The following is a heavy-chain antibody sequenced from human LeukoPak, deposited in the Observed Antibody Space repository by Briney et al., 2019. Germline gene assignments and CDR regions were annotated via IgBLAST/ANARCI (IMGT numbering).Heavy chain of an antibody. CDR3: AGSIAVAGTAIDY. Sequence: GGSLRLSCAASGFTFSSYSMNWVRQAPGKGLEWVANIKQDGSEKYYVDSVKGRFTVSRDNTKNSLYLQMNSLRAEDTAVYYCAGSIAVAGTAIDYWGQGTLVTVSS. J-gene: IGHJ4*02. CDR1: GFTFSSYS. CDR2: IKQDGSEK. D-gene: IGHD6-19*01. V-gene: IGHV3-7*01.